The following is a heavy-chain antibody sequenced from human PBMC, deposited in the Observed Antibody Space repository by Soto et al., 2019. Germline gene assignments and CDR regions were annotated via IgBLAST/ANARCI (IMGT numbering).Heavy chain of an antibody. CDR2: INRHGDST. CDR1: GFGFDEYG. V-gene: IGHV3-20*04. Sequence: EVSLVESGGGVVRPGGSLRLSCAASGFGFDEYGMSWVRQGPGKGLEWVSGINRHGDSTGYADSVKGRFTISRDNAKNSLYLQMYGLRAEDTAFYYCARDHRWGYEYGDYGDSWGQGTLVTVSS. CDR3: ARDHRWGYEYGDYGDS. D-gene: IGHD4-17*01. J-gene: IGHJ4*02.